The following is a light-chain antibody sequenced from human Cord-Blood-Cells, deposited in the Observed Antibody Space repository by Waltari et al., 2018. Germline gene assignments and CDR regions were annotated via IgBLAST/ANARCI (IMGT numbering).Light chain of an antibody. CDR3: QQYDTVYS. Sequence: DIQMTHSPSSLSASVGDRVNITCQASQDISNYLNWYQQKPGKAPKLLIYDASNLETGVPSRCSGSGAGTDFTFTISSLQPEDIATYYCQQYDTVYSFGQGTKLEIK. CDR2: DAS. J-gene: IGKJ2*03. V-gene: IGKV1-33*01. CDR1: QDISNY.